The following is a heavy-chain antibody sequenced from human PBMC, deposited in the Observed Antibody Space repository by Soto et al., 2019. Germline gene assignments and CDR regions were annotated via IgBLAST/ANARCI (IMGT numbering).Heavy chain of an antibody. CDR3: ARESEDLTSNFDY. CDR2: ISSTTNYI. CDR1: GFTFTRYS. Sequence: GGSRRLSCAASGFTFTRYSMNWVRQAPGKGLEWVSSISSTTNYIYYGDSMKGRFTISRDNAKNSLYLEMNSLRAEDTAVYYCARESEDLTSNFDYWGQGTLVTVSS. J-gene: IGHJ4*02. V-gene: IGHV3-21*06.